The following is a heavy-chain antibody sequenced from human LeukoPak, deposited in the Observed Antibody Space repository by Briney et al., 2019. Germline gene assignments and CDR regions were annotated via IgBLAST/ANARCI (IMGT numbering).Heavy chain of an antibody. D-gene: IGHD5-12*01. CDR1: GYTLTELS. Sequence: GASVKVSCNVSGYTLTELSMHWVRQAPGKGLEWMGGFDPEDGETIYAQKFQGRVTMTEDTSTDTAYMELSSLRSEDTAVYYCATLSVRGVATHFYYYYMDVWGKGTTVTVSS. CDR2: FDPEDGET. J-gene: IGHJ6*03. V-gene: IGHV1-24*01. CDR3: ATLSVRGVATHFYYYYMDV.